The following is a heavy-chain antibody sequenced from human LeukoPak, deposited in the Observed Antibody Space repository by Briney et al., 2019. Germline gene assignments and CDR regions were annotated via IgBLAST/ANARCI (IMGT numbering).Heavy chain of an antibody. Sequence: SETLSLTCTVSGGSISSGSYYWRWIRQPAGKGLEWIGRIYTSGSTNYNPSLKSRVTISVDTSKNQFSLKLSSVTAADTAVYYCARDSGEGPGEDYWGQGTLVTVSS. CDR3: ARDSGEGPGEDY. CDR2: IYTSGST. CDR1: GGSISSGSYY. V-gene: IGHV4-61*02. J-gene: IGHJ4*02. D-gene: IGHD3-10*01.